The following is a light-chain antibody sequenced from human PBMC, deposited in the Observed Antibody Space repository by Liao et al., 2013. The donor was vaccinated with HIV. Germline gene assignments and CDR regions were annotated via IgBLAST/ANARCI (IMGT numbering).Light chain of an antibody. V-gene: IGLV3-21*01. CDR1: NIGSTS. J-gene: IGLJ1*01. Sequence: SYELTQPPSVSVAPGKTATITCGGNNIGSTSVHWYQQKPGQAPVLVIYYDSDRPSGIPERFSGSNSGNPATLTISRVEAGDEADYYCQVWDSSSDHPYVFGTGTKVTVL. CDR2: YDS. CDR3: QVWDSSSDHPYV.